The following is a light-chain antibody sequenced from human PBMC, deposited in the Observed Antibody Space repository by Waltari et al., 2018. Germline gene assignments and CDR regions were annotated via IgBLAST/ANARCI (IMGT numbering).Light chain of an antibody. J-gene: IGLJ3*02. Sequence: SYDLTQPSSVSVSPGQTARITCSGAILAKKYGRWFQQKPGQPPVQVIYKDKERPSGIPERCSGSSSWTTVTLTISGAHVDEEADYYCYSAADSAVGVVGGGTKLTV. V-gene: IGLV3-27*01. CDR2: KDK. CDR3: YSAADSAVGV. CDR1: ILAKKY.